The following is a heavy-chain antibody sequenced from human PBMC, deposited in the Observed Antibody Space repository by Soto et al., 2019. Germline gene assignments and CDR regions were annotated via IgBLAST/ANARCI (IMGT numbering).Heavy chain of an antibody. Sequence: ASVKVSCKASGYTFTSYGISWVRQAPGQGLEWMGWISAYNGNTNYAQKLQGRVTMTTDTSTSTAYMELRSLRSDDTAVYYCAREQDCTNGVCRNYYYYYYGMDVWGQGTTVTVS. V-gene: IGHV1-18*01. CDR3: AREQDCTNGVCRNYYYYYYGMDV. J-gene: IGHJ6*02. D-gene: IGHD2-8*01. CDR1: GYTFTSYG. CDR2: ISAYNGNT.